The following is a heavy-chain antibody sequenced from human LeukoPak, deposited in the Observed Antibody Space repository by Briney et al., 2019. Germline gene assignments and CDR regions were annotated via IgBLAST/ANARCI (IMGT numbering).Heavy chain of an antibody. CDR1: GFTFGTYC. D-gene: IGHD3-10*01. Sequence: PGGSLRLSCAASGFTFGTYCMHWVRQAPGKGLEWVAVISYDGSNKYYADSVKGRFTISRDNSKNTLYLQMNSLRAEDTAVYYCAKDFEELLWFGDAGGFDSWGQGTLVTVSS. CDR3: AKDFEELLWFGDAGGFDS. J-gene: IGHJ4*02. V-gene: IGHV3-30*18. CDR2: ISYDGSNK.